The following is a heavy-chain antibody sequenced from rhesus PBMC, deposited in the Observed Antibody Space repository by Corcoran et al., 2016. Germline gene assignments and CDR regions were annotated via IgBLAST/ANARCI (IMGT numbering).Heavy chain of an antibody. CDR1: GYSISRGYY. CDR3: TSHYSGSYYCYFDY. J-gene: IGHJ4*01. D-gene: IGHD3-16*01. Sequence: QVQLQESGPGLVKPSETLSLTCAVSGYSISRGYYWGWLRQPPGTGLEYIGYISGSSGSTYYNPSLKSRVTISKDPSKNQFSLKLSSVTAADTAVYYCTSHYSGSYYCYFDYWGQGVLVTVSS. CDR2: ISGSSGST. V-gene: IGHV4-99*01.